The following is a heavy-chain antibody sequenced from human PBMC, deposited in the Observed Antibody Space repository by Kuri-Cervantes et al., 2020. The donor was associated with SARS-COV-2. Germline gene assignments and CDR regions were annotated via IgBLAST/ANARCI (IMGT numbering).Heavy chain of an antibody. J-gene: IGHJ4*02. D-gene: IGHD4-23*01. CDR2: IRYDGSNK. CDR3: AKDKQGNHDY. CDR1: GFTFSSYG. V-gene: IGHV3-30*02. Sequence: GESLKISCAASGFTFSSYGMHWVRQAPGKGLEWVAFIRYDGSNKYYADSVKGRFTISRDNSKNTLYLQMNSLRAEDTAVYYRAKDKQGNHDYWGQGTLVTVSS.